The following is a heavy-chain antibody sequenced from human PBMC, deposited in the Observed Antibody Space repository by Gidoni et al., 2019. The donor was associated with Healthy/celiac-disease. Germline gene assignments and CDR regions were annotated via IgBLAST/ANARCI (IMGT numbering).Heavy chain of an antibody. Sequence: QVQLQQWGAGLLKPSETLSLTCAVSGGSFSSYYWNWHHQPPGKGLEWIGEINHSGSTNYDPSLKCRVTISVDTSKNQFSLKVNSVTAADTAVYYCARGNYCSSTSCYRAPFDCWGQGTLVTVSS. D-gene: IGHD2-2*02. J-gene: IGHJ4*02. CDR1: GGSFSSYY. CDR3: ARGNYCSSTSCYRAPFDC. CDR2: INHSGST. V-gene: IGHV4-34*01.